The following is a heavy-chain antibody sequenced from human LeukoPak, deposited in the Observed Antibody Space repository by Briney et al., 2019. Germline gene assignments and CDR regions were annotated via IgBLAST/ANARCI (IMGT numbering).Heavy chain of an antibody. D-gene: IGHD6-13*01. CDR1: GYTFTSYD. CDR3: ARGKFRIAAAGTKIFDY. Sequence: ASVKVSCKASGYTFTSYDINWVRQATGQGLEWMGWMNPNSGNTGYAQKFQGRVTMTRNTSISTAYMELSSLRSEDTAVYYCARGKFRIAAAGTKIFDYWGQGTLVTVSS. V-gene: IGHV1-8*01. J-gene: IGHJ4*02. CDR2: MNPNSGNT.